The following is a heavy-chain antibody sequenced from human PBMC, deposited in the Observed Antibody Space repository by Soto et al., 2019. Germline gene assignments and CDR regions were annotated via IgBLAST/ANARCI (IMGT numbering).Heavy chain of an antibody. CDR3: VRERGPFDAFDF. V-gene: IGHV3-33*01. J-gene: IGHJ3*01. CDR2: VWSNGINK. Sequence: QVQLMDSGGGVVQPGRSLRLSCATSGFSFTNYGMHWVRQAPGKGLEWVAVVWSNGINKYYADSVRGRFTISGDNSRNSLSLLMNSLRVEDTALYYCVRERGPFDAFDFWGQGTMVTVSS. CDR1: GFSFTNYG.